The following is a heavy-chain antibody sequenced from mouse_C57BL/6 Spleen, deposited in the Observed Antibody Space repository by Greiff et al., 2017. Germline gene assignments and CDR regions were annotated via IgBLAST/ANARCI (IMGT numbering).Heavy chain of an antibody. CDR2: ISSGSSTI. CDR3: ARAGWLLHYYAMDY. Sequence: DVMLVESGGGLVKPGGSLKLSCAASGFTFSDYGMHWVRQAPEKGLEWVAYISSGSSTIYYADTVKGRFTISRDNAKNTLFLQMTSLRSEDTAMYYCARAGWLLHYYAMDYWGQGTSVTVSS. D-gene: IGHD2-3*01. V-gene: IGHV5-17*01. J-gene: IGHJ4*01. CDR1: GFTFSDYG.